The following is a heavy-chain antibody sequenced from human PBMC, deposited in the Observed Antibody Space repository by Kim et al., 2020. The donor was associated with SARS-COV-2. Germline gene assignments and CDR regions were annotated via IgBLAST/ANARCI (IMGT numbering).Heavy chain of an antibody. J-gene: IGHJ4*02. D-gene: IGHD1-26*01. CDR2: IKGDGSQK. Sequence: GGSLRLSCAASAFTFRNYWMNWVRQAPGKGLEWVANIKGDGSQKDYVDSVKGRFTISRDNAKNSLFLQMDSLRAEDTAVYYCSRGDKWAFESWGQGALVTVSS. CDR1: AFTFRNYW. V-gene: IGHV3-7*03. CDR3: SRGDKWAFES.